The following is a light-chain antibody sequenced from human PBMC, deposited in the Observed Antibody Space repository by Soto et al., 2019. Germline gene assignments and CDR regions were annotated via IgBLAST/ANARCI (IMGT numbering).Light chain of an antibody. CDR2: DAS. V-gene: IGKV1-5*01. Sequence: DLQMTQSHSTLSASVGDRVTITCRASQSISSWLAWYQQKPGKAPKLLIYDASSLESGVPSRFSGSGSGTEFTLTITSLQPDDFATYYCQQYYSYPRTFGQGTKVDNK. J-gene: IGKJ1*01. CDR3: QQYYSYPRT. CDR1: QSISSW.